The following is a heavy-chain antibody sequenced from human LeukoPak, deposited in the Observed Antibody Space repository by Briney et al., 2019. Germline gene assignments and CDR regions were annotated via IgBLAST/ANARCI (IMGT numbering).Heavy chain of an antibody. CDR3: ANYYDRSGFYGRFDY. Sequence: PGGSLRLSCAASGVTFSSYAMSWVRQAPGKGLEWVSAISGSGDSTYYADSVKGRFTISRDNSKNTLYLQMNSLRAEDTAVYYCANYYDRSGFYGRFDYWGQGTLVTVSS. CDR2: ISGSGDST. CDR1: GVTFSSYA. J-gene: IGHJ4*02. V-gene: IGHV3-23*01. D-gene: IGHD3-22*01.